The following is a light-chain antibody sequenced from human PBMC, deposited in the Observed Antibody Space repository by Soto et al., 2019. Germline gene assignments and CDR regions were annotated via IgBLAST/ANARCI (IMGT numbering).Light chain of an antibody. CDR2: GAS. CDR3: EQYGSSAIS. V-gene: IGKV3-20*01. CDR1: QSVSSSY. J-gene: IGKJ5*01. Sequence: ELVWTQTPGTLSLSPEKRATLSCRASQSVSSSYLAWYQQKPGQAPRLLIYGASSRATGIPDRFSGSGSGTDFTLTIRRLEPEDFAVYYCEQYGSSAISVGQGTRLEIK.